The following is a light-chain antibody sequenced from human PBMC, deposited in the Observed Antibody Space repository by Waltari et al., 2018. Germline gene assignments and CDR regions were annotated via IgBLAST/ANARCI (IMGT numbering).Light chain of an antibody. CDR3: TQVLQTPTTWT. CDR2: LGS. Sequence: EIVMTQSPLSLPVTPGEPASISCRSRQSLLDSNGYNYLDWYLQKPGQSPQLLIYLGSNRAPGVPDRFSGSGSGTDFTLKISRVEAEDVGVYYCTQVLQTPTTWTFGQGTKVEIK. CDR1: QSLLDSNGYNY. J-gene: IGKJ1*01. V-gene: IGKV2-28*01.